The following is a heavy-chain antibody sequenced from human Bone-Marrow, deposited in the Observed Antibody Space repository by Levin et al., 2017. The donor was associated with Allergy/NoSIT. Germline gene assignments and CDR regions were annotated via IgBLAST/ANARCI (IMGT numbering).Heavy chain of an antibody. J-gene: IGHJ5*02. Sequence: GESLKISCAVSGYTFSTSGMHWVRQAPGKGLEWVAVIWYDGSKEYYVASVKGRFTISRDDSKNTAYLQMNSLTVEDTAVYYCARARGEFGNWFDPWGQGTLVTVSS. CDR3: ARARGEFGNWFDP. D-gene: IGHD3-10*01. CDR2: IWYDGSKE. V-gene: IGHV3-33*01. CDR1: GYTFSTSG.